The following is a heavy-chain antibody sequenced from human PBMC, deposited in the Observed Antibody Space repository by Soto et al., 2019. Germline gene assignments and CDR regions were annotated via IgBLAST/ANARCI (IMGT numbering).Heavy chain of an antibody. CDR3: AKVDTFFWSGYYGPMDV. CDR1: GFTFSSYG. D-gene: IGHD3-3*01. J-gene: IGHJ6*03. V-gene: IGHV3-30*18. CDR2: ISYDGSNK. Sequence: GGSLRLSCAASGFTFSSYGMHWVRQAPGKGLEWVAVISYDGSNKYYADSVKGRFTISRDNSKNTLYLQMNSLRAEDTAVYYCAKVDTFFWSGYYGPMDVWGKGTTVTVSS.